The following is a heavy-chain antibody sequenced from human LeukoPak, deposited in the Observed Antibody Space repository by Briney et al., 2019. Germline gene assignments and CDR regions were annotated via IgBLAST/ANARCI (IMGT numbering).Heavy chain of an antibody. CDR2: IYPGDSET. Sequence: GESLKISCKGSGYSFSSDWIGWVRQMPGKGLEWMGIIYPGDSETKYSPSFQGQVTISADKSNSTAYLQWSSLKASDTAMYYCARPTAYGDYFDYWGQGTLVTVSS. CDR1: GYSFSSDW. V-gene: IGHV5-51*01. CDR3: ARPTAYGDYFDY. J-gene: IGHJ4*02. D-gene: IGHD4-17*01.